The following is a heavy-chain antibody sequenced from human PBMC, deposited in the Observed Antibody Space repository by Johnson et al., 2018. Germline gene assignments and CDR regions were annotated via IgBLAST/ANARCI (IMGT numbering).Heavy chain of an antibody. CDR1: GYSFTSYW. V-gene: IGHV5-51*01. J-gene: IGHJ3*02. D-gene: IGHD2-15*01. CDR3: ARQSEACSDGNCYPDAFDI. CDR2: IYPGDSDT. Sequence: EVQLVESGAEVKKPGESLKISCKGSGYSFTSYWIGWVRHMPGKGLEWMGIIYPGDSDTRYSPSFQGQVPISADKSISTAYLQWSSLKASATAMHYCARQSEACSDGNCYPDAFDIWGQGTMVTVSS.